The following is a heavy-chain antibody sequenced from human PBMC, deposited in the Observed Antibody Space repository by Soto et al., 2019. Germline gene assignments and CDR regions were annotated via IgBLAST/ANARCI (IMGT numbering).Heavy chain of an antibody. CDR2: IYYSGST. CDR1: GGSISSGDYY. V-gene: IGHV4-30-4*01. Sequence: SETLSLTCTVSGGSISSGDYYWSWIRQPPGKGLEWIGYIYYSGSTYYNPSLKSRVTISVDTSKNQFSLKLSSVTAADTAVYYCARGIYSGYDYTWFDPWGQGTQVTVSS. D-gene: IGHD5-12*01. CDR3: ARGIYSGYDYTWFDP. J-gene: IGHJ5*02.